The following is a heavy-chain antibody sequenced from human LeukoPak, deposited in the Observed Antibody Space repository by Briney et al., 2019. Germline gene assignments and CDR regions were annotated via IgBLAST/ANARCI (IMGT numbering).Heavy chain of an antibody. D-gene: IGHD3-3*01. J-gene: IGHJ6*02. V-gene: IGHV4-59*08. Sequence: SETLSLTCSVSGGSISSNYWSWIRQSPGKGLEWIGYIYYRGSADYNPSLKSRVTMSVDTSKNQFSLKLSSVTAADTAVYYCARQNYDEVNYYYYGLDVWGQGTTVTVSS. CDR1: GGSISSNY. CDR2: IYYRGSA. CDR3: ARQNYDEVNYYYYGLDV.